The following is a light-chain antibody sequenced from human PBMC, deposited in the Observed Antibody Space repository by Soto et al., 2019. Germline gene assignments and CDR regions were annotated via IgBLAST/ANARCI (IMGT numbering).Light chain of an antibody. CDR3: SSYTSDIPLEV. Sequence: QSALTQPASVSGSPGQSITISCTGTSSDVGGYNYVSWYQQHPGKAPKLMIYAVSDRPSGVSNRFSGSKSGNTASLTISGLQAEDEAYYYCSSYTSDIPLEVFGGGTKLTVL. CDR2: AVS. J-gene: IGLJ2*01. CDR1: SSDVGGYNY. V-gene: IGLV2-14*01.